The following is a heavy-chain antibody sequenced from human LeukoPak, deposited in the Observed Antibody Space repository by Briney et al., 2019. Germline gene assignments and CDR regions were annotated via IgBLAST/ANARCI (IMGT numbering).Heavy chain of an antibody. CDR3: AREQRYDDFDY. Sequence: GGSLRLSCAASGFTFSNYWMQWVRQATGEGLVWVSRIHPDGSRTSYTDSVKGRFTISRDNAKNTLYLQMNSLRAEDSAVYFCAREQRYDDFDYWGQGILVTVSS. J-gene: IGHJ4*02. D-gene: IGHD5-12*01. CDR2: IHPDGSRT. CDR1: GFTFSNYW. V-gene: IGHV3-74*01.